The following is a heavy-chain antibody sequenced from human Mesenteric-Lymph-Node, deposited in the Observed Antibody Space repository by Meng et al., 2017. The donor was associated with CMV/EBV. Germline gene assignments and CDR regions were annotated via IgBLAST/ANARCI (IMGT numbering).Heavy chain of an antibody. CDR3: ASFKDQQVGGLYWYFDL. CDR1: FTVRSND. J-gene: IGHJ2*01. CDR2: IYTGDNT. D-gene: IGHD6-13*01. V-gene: IGHV3-66*02. Sequence: FTVRSNDMSWVRQAPGKGPEWVSIIYTGDNTNYADSVRGRFTISRDNSKNTLYLQMNSLRPDDTAVYYCASFKDQQVGGLYWYFDLWGRGTLVTVSS.